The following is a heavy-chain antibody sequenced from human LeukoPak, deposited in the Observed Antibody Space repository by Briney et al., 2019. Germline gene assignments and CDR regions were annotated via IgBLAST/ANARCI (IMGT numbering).Heavy chain of an antibody. J-gene: IGHJ4*01. D-gene: IGHD6-13*01. Sequence: PSQTLSLTCTVSGGTISSEDYYWIWIRQPPGKGREWIGYMYYSGSTYYNPSLKRRVTISVDTSKNQFSLKLSSVAAADTAVYYCAREGHSWYFYYWGHRTLVSASP. V-gene: IGHV4-30-4*01. CDR3: AREGHSWYFYY. CDR2: MYYSGST. CDR1: GGTISSEDYY.